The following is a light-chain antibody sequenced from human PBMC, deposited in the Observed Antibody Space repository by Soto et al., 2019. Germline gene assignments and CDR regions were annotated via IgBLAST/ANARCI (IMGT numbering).Light chain of an antibody. CDR3: QHYDNTPPSVT. CDR1: QSVSSDY. Sequence: EIVLTQSPDTLSLSPGERATLSCRASQSVSSDYFVWYQQKPGLPPRLLIYGSSRRATGIPDRVSGSWSGTDFILTISRLEPEDFAVYYCQHYDNTPPSVTFGPGTKVDIK. J-gene: IGKJ3*01. CDR2: GSS. V-gene: IGKV3-20*01.